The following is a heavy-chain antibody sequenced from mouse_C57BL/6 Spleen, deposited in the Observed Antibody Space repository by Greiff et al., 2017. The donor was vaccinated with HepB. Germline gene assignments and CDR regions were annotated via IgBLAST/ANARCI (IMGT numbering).Heavy chain of an antibody. D-gene: IGHD2-4*01. CDR3: ARGDYDPYWYFDV. V-gene: IGHV1-85*01. CDR2: IYPRDGST. J-gene: IGHJ1*03. Sequence: LVESGPELVKPGASVKLSCKASGYTFTSYDINWVKQRPGQGLEWIGWIYPRDGSTKYNEKFKGKATLTVDTSSSTAYMELHSLTSEDSAVYFCARGDYDPYWYFDVWGTGTTVTVSS. CDR1: GYTFTSYD.